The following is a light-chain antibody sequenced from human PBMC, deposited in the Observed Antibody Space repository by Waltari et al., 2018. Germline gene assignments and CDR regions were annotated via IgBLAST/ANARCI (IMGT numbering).Light chain of an antibody. CDR1: DIGGNS. J-gene: IGLJ2*01. Sequence: SFVLTQPPSVSLAPGQTATITCGGSDIGGNSVHWYQQKPGQAPVLVVYYNTDRPSGIPERCSGSNAGNTATRTISRVEAGDEADYYCQVWDSGTHHVIFGGGTKLTVL. CDR3: QVWDSGTHHVI. V-gene: IGLV3-21*02. CDR2: YNT.